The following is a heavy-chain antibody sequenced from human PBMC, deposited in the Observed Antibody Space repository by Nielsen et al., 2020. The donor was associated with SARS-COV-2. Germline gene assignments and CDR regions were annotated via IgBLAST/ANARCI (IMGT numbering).Heavy chain of an antibody. CDR3: ARGRGGKGYSYGYGLRGYFDY. Sequence: SETLSLTCAVSGGSISSSNWWSWVRQPPGKGLEWIGEIYHSGSTNYNPSLKSRVTISVDTSKNQFSLKLSSVTAADTAVYYCARGRGGKGYSYGYGLRGYFDYWGQGTLVTVSS. D-gene: IGHD5-18*01. J-gene: IGHJ4*02. CDR1: GGSISSSNW. V-gene: IGHV4-4*02. CDR2: IYHSGST.